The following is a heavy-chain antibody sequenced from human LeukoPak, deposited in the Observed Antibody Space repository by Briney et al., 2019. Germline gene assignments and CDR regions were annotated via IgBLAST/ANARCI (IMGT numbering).Heavy chain of an antibody. CDR3: ARGRNDLLTGHYYFDY. V-gene: IGHV4-34*01. CDR1: GGSFSGYY. J-gene: IGHJ4*02. D-gene: IGHD3-9*01. Sequence: PSETLSLTCAVYGGSFSGYYWSWIRQPPGKGLEWIGEINHSGSTNYNPSLKSRVTISVDTSKNHFPLKLSSVTAADTAVYYCARGRNDLLTGHYYFDYWGQGTLVTVSS. CDR2: INHSGST.